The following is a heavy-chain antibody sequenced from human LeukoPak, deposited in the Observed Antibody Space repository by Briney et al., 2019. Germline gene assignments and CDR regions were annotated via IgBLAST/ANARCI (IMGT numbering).Heavy chain of an antibody. Sequence: SETLSLTCAVSGGSISSSNWWSWVRQPPGKGLEWIGEIYHSGSTYYNPSLKSRVTISVDTSKNQFSLKLSSVTAADTAVYYCARDPGSGSYRDYWGQGTLVTVSS. J-gene: IGHJ4*02. V-gene: IGHV4-4*02. D-gene: IGHD1-26*01. CDR3: ARDPGSGSYRDY. CDR2: IYHSGST. CDR1: GGSISSSNW.